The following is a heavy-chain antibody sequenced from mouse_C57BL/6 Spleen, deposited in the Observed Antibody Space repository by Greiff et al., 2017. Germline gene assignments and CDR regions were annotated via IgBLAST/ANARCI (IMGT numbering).Heavy chain of an antibody. D-gene: IGHD1-1*01. CDR3: ARDGSSSYYAMDY. CDR2: IYPGSGST. Sequence: QVQLQQPGAELVKPGASVKMSCKASGYTFTSYWITWVKQRPGQGLEWIGDIYPGSGSTNYNEKFKSKATLTVDTSSSTAYMQLSSLTSEDSAVYYCARDGSSSYYAMDYWGQGTSGTVSS. CDR1: GYTFTSYW. J-gene: IGHJ4*01. V-gene: IGHV1-55*01.